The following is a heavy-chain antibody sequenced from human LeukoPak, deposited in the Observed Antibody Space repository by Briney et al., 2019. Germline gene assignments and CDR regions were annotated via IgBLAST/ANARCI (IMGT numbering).Heavy chain of an antibody. D-gene: IGHD6-13*01. V-gene: IGHV1-18*01. CDR2: ISAYNGNT. CDR3: ARVEGAAAGTYYFDY. CDR1: GYTFTTYA. J-gene: IGHJ4*02. Sequence: ASVKVSCKALGYTFTTYAISWVRQAPGQGLEWMGWISAYNGNTNYAQKFQGRITMTTDTSTSTAYMELSSLRSDDTAVYYCARVEGAAAGTYYFDYWGQGTLVTVSS.